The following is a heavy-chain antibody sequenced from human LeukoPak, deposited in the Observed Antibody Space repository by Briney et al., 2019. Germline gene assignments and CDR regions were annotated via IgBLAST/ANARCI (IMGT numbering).Heavy chain of an antibody. J-gene: IGHJ3*02. V-gene: IGHV4-30-2*01. D-gene: IGHD3-3*01. CDR3: ARDSAEWLHAFDI. Sequence: SETLSLTCAVSGGSISSGGYSWSWIRQPPGKGLEWIGYIYHSGSTYYNPSLKSRVTISVDRPKNQFSLKLSSVTAADTAVYYCARDSAEWLHAFDIWGQGTMVTVSS. CDR2: IYHSGST. CDR1: GGSISSGGYS.